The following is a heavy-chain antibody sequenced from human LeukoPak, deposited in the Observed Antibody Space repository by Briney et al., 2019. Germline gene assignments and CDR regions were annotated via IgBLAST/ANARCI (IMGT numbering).Heavy chain of an antibody. J-gene: IGHJ4*02. Sequence: GRSLRLSCAASGFTFSSYGMHWVRQAPGKGLEWVAVISYDGSNKYYTDSVKGRFTISRDNSKDTLYLQMNSLRPEDTAVYYCVKDWGAYFASGSSYFDYWGQGTLVTVSS. D-gene: IGHD3-10*01. CDR2: ISYDGSNK. V-gene: IGHV3-30*18. CDR3: VKDWGAYFASGSSYFDY. CDR1: GFTFSSYG.